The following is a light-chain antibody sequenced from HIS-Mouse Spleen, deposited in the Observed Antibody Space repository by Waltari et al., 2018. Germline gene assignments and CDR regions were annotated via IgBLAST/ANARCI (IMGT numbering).Light chain of an antibody. J-gene: IGLJ2*01. V-gene: IGLV2-14*03. CDR3: SSYTSSSTEV. CDR1: SSDGGGYNY. CDR2: DVS. Sequence: QSALTQPAYVSGSPGQSITISCPGTSSDGGGYNYVSWYQQHPGKAPKLMIYDVSNRPSGVSNRFSGSKSGNTASLTISGLQAEDEADYYCSSYTSSSTEVFGGGTKLTVL.